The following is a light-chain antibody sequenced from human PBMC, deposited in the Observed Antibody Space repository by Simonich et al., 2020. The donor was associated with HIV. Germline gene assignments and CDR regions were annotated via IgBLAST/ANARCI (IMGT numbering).Light chain of an antibody. V-gene: IGLV3-21*03. CDR2: NDS. CDR3: QVWDTSSDHPRV. Sequence: SYVLTQPPSVSVAPGKTARITCGGNNIGSKSVHWYQQKPGQAPVLVVYNDSDRPSGNPERFSGSNSGNTATLTISRVEAGDEADYSCQVWDTSSDHPRVFGGGTKLTVL. CDR1: NIGSKS. J-gene: IGLJ2*01.